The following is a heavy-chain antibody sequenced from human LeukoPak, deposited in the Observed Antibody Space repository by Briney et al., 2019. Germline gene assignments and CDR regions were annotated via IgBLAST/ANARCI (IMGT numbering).Heavy chain of an antibody. V-gene: IGHV1-2*02. CDR2: INPNSGGT. Sequence: GASVKVSCKASGYTFTCYYMHWVRQAPGQGLEWMGWINPNSGGTNYAQKFQGRVTMTRDTSISTAYMGLSRLRSDDTAVYYCARDPNLRYDWFDPWGQGTLVTVSS. CDR3: ARDPNLRYDWFDP. CDR1: GYTFTCYY. J-gene: IGHJ5*02. D-gene: IGHD4-17*01.